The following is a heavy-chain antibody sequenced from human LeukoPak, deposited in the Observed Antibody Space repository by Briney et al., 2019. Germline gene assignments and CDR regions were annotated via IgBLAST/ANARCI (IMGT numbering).Heavy chain of an antibody. CDR2: ISYDGSNK. V-gene: IGHV3-30-3*01. J-gene: IGHJ4*02. Sequence: GGSLRLSCAASGFTFSSYAMHWVRQAPGKGLEWVAVISYDGSNKYYADSVKGRFTISRDNSKNTLYLQMNSLRAEDTAVYYCAKGAWIQLWKNYFDYWGQGTLVTVSS. CDR1: GFTFSSYA. D-gene: IGHD5-18*01. CDR3: AKGAWIQLWKNYFDY.